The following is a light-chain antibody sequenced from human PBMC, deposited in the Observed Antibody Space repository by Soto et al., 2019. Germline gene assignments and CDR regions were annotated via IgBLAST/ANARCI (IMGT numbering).Light chain of an antibody. CDR3: QKYNSAPRT. V-gene: IGKV1-27*01. CDR2: AAS. CDR1: QGISNY. Sequence: DIQMTQSPCSLSASVGERVTITCRASQGISNYLAWYQQKPGKVPKLLIYAASTLQSGVPSRFSGSGSGTDFTLTISSLQPEDVASYYCQKYNSAPRTIGPGTKVDIK. J-gene: IGKJ3*01.